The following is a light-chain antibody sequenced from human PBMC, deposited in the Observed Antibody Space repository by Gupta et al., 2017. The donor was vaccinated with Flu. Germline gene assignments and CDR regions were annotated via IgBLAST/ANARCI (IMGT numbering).Light chain of an antibody. V-gene: IGKV3-20*01. CDR1: QSIRSSY. CDR2: GAS. Sequence: DIVLTQSPGTLSLSPGERATLSCRASQSIRSSYLAWYQQKPGQAPRLLIYGASSRATGIPDRFSGSGSGTDFTLTISRLEPEDFAVYYYQQYGDSPLTFGGGTKVEI. CDR3: QQYGDSPLT. J-gene: IGKJ4*01.